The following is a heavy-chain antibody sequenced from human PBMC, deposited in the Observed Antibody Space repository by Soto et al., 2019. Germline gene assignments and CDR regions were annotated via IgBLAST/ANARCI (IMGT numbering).Heavy chain of an antibody. V-gene: IGHV3-23*01. Sequence: EVQLLESGGGLVQPGGSLRLSCAASGFTFSSYAMSWVRQAPGKGLEWVSAISGSGGITYYADSVKGRFTISRDNSKNTLYLQMNSLRAEDTAVYYCAKAPITYCSGGSCYPSPFDYWGQGTLVTVSS. CDR3: AKAPITYCSGGSCYPSPFDY. CDR1: GFTFSSYA. CDR2: ISGSGGIT. J-gene: IGHJ4*02. D-gene: IGHD2-15*01.